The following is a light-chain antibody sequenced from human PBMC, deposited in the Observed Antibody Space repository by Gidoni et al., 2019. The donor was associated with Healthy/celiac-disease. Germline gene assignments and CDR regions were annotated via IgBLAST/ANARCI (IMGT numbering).Light chain of an antibody. J-gene: IGKJ2*04. CDR2: AAS. V-gene: IGKV1-39*01. CDR3: QQSSSTPRS. Sequence: DVQITQSPSSLSASVGYRVTITCRASQSMSSYLNWYQQKPGKDPKLLIYAASRLQSGVPSRFSGSGSGTDFTPTIRSLQPEDFATYYCQQSSSTPRSFGQGTKLEIK. CDR1: QSMSSY.